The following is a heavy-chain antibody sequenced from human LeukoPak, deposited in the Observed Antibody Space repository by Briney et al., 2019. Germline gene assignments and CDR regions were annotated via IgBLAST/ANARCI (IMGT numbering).Heavy chain of an antibody. CDR3: AKVVPRVRASSYYYYYMDV. Sequence: GGSLRLSCAASGFTFSGYTMNWVRQAPGKGLEWVSSISSSSSYIYYADSMKGRFTISRDNAKNSLYLQMNSLRAEDTAVYYCAKVVPRVRASSYYYYYMDVWGKGTTVTVSS. V-gene: IGHV3-21*01. J-gene: IGHJ6*03. CDR2: ISSSSSYI. CDR1: GFTFSGYT. D-gene: IGHD3-10*01.